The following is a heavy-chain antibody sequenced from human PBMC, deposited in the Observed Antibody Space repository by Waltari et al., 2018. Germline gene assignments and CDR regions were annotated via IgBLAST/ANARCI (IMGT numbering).Heavy chain of an antibody. CDR2: VKSEGTSP. J-gene: IGHJ4*02. CDR3: TSNPPGY. CDR1: SFTFIDSW. V-gene: IGHV3-74*01. Sequence: EVQLVESGGGLVQTGGSLRLSCIDSSFTFIDSWMDWVRQVPGKGLMWVSRVKSEGTSPSYADAGKGRFTVSRDSANNILDLHMNSLRVEDTAVYYCTSNPPGYWGQGTLVTISS.